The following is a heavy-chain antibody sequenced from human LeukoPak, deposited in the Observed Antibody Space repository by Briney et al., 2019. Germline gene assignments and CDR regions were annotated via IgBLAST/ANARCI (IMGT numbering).Heavy chain of an antibody. D-gene: IGHD3-22*01. J-gene: IGHJ3*02. CDR2: IYYSGST. Sequence: PSETLSFTCTVSGGSISSGDYYWSWIRQPPGKGLEWIGYIYYSGSTYYNPSLKSRVTISVDTSKNQFSLKLSSVIAADTAVYYCARSNYDSSGYHGAFDIWGQGTMVTVSS. CDR1: GGSISSGDYY. V-gene: IGHV4-30-4*01. CDR3: ARSNYDSSGYHGAFDI.